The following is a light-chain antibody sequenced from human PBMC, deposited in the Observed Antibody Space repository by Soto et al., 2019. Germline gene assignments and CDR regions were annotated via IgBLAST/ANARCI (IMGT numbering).Light chain of an antibody. J-gene: IGKJ2*01. V-gene: IGKV3-15*01. CDR2: ATS. CDR3: QQYDNWPPYT. CDR1: QSVSSS. Sequence: EIVMTQSPATLSVSPGERATLSCRASQSVSSSLSWYQQKPGQAPRLLIYATSTRATGIPARFSGSGSGTEFTLTISSRQSEDFAVYYCQQYDNWPPYTFGQGTKLDIK.